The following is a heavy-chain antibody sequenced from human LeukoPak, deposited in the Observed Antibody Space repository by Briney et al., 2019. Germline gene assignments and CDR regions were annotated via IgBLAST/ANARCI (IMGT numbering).Heavy chain of an antibody. Sequence: PGGSLRLSCAASGFTVITNDITWFPQAQGRGLKWVSVLYSDGNTKYADSVQGRFTISRDNSKNTLYLEMNSLSPDDTAVYYCARGVEPLAANTLAYWGQGTLVTVSS. D-gene: IGHD1-14*01. CDR1: GFTVITND. CDR3: ARGVEPLAANTLAY. CDR2: LYSDGNT. V-gene: IGHV3-53*01. J-gene: IGHJ4*02.